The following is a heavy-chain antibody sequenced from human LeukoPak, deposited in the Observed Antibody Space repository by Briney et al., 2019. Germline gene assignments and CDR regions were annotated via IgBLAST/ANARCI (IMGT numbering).Heavy chain of an antibody. Sequence: GGSLRLSCAASGFTVSSNYMSWVHQAPGKGLEWVSVIYSGGSTYYADSVKGRFTISRDNSKNTLYLQMNSLRAEDTAVYYCARDSDYGDYYYYGMDVWGQGTTVTVSS. CDR3: ARDSDYGDYYYYGMDV. CDR1: GFTVSSNY. V-gene: IGHV3-53*01. J-gene: IGHJ6*02. CDR2: IYSGGST. D-gene: IGHD4-17*01.